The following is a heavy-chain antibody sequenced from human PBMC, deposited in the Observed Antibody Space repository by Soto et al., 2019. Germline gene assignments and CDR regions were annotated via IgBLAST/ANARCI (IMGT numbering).Heavy chain of an antibody. Sequence: EVQLLESGGGLVQPGGSLRLSCAASGLTFSSYALNWVRQAPGKGLEWVSVISGSGDNTYYADSVKGRFTISRDNSKNSLYLQMNSLRADDTAVYYCAKDLGTDDFWSAYYTYYYMAFWGKGTTVTVSS. D-gene: IGHD3-3*01. CDR3: AKDLGTDDFWSAYYTYYYMAF. J-gene: IGHJ6*03. CDR1: GLTFSSYA. CDR2: ISGSGDNT. V-gene: IGHV3-23*01.